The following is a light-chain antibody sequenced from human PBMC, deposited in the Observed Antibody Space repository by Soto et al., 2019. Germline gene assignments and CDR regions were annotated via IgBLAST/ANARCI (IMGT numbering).Light chain of an antibody. CDR1: QSLSNSF. V-gene: IGKV3-20*01. J-gene: IGKJ5*01. CDR2: DTS. CDR3: QQYGTSEII. Sequence: VLPQSPGTRKLFPVERATVSCKTSQSLSNSFIAWYQQKPGQAPRLLIYDTSSRASGIPDRFSGSGSWTDFTLTISRLETEEVSVLYCQQYGTSEIIFGQGTRLEIK.